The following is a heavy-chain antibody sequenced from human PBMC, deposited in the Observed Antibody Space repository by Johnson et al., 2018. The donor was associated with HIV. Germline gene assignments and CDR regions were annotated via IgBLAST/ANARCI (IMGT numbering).Heavy chain of an antibody. CDR2: ISWDGDRT. D-gene: IGHD3-10*02. CDR3: AKVAYYVYAFDI. Sequence: VQLLESGGVVVQPGGSLRLSCAASGFTFHDYTMHLVRQAPGKGLEWVSLISWDGDRTYYANSVKGRFTISRDNSENSLYLQMNSLRAEDTAVYYCAKVAYYVYAFDIWGQGTIVTVSA. CDR1: GFTFHDYT. V-gene: IGHV3-43*01. J-gene: IGHJ3*02.